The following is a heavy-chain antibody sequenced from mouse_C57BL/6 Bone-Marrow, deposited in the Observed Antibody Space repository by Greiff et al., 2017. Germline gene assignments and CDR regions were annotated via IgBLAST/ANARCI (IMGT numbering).Heavy chain of an antibody. D-gene: IGHD3-3*01. CDR2: IDPSDSYT. Sequence: QVQLQQPGAELVRPGTSVTLSCKASGYTFTSYWMHWVKQRPGQGLEWIGVIDPSDSYTNYNQKFKGKATLTVDTSSSTAYMQLSSLTSEDSAVYYCARGGTGNDYWGQGTTLTVSS. J-gene: IGHJ2*01. V-gene: IGHV1-59*01. CDR1: GYTFTSYW. CDR3: ARGGTGNDY.